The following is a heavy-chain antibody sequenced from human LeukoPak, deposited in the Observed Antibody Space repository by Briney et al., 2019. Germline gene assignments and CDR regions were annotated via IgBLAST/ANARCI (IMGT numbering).Heavy chain of an antibody. J-gene: IGHJ6*03. D-gene: IGHD1-26*01. CDR2: INHSGST. CDR3: ARGNSGSFVGDYYYYMDV. CDR1: GGSFSDYY. V-gene: IGHV4-34*01. Sequence: SETLSLTCAVYGGSFSDYYWSGYSWSWIRQPPGKGLEWIGEINHSGSTNYNPSLKSRVTISVDTSKNQFSLKVNSVTAADTAVYYCARGNSGSFVGDYYYYMDVWGKGTTVTVSS.